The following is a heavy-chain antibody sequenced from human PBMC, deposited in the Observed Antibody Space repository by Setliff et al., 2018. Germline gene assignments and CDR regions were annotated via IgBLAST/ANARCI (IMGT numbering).Heavy chain of an antibody. Sequence: SETLSLTCSVSGDSISSYFWTWIRQPAGKGLEWIGRFYISGTTTYNPSLKSRVTMSADTAQNQFSLRLTSVTAADTAVYYCARTGTYRYFDYWGQGALVTVSS. CDR1: GDSISSYF. CDR2: FYISGTT. D-gene: IGHD1-1*01. J-gene: IGHJ4*02. CDR3: ARTGTYRYFDY. V-gene: IGHV4-4*07.